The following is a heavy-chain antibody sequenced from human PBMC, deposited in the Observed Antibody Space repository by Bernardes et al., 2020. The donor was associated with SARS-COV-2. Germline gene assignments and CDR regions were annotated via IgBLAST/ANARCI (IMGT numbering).Heavy chain of an antibody. J-gene: IGHJ4*02. CDR3: AIPGGD. CDR2: ISGSGGRT. V-gene: IGHV3-23*01. CDR1: GFPFSSSA. Sequence: GWSLCLSCAASGFPFSSSAMGWVRQSPGQGLDWVSTISGSGGRTYYADSVKGRFTISRDNSKNTLILQMNSLRVDDTATYYCAIPGGDWGQGTLVTVSS. D-gene: IGHD3-16*01.